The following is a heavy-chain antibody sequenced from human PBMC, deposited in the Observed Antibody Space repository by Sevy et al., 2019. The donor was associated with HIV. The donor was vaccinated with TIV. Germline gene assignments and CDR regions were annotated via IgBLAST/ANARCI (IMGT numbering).Heavy chain of an antibody. CDR2: IYYSGST. CDR1: GGSISSSSYY. Sequence: SENLSLTCTVSGGSISSSSYYWGWIRKPPGKGLEWIGSIYYSGSTYYNPSLKSRVTISVDTSKNQFSLKLSSVTAADTAVCYCARLRGGSYYRYFDYWGQGTLVTVSS. V-gene: IGHV4-39*01. J-gene: IGHJ4*02. CDR3: ARLRGGSYYRYFDY. D-gene: IGHD1-26*01.